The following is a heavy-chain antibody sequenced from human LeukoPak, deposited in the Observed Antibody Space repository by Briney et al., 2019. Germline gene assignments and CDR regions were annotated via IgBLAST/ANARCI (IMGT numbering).Heavy chain of an antibody. J-gene: IGHJ4*02. CDR2: VFPADSDT. V-gene: IGHV5-51*01. Sequence: GESLKISCKGSGYSFTSSWIGWVRQMHGKGLEWMVIVFPADSDTRYRPSFQGQVTFSADKSISTAYLQWSSLKASDSAMYYCARHGGASDYWGQGTLVTVSS. D-gene: IGHD4-17*01. CDR3: ARHGGASDY. CDR1: GYSFTSSW.